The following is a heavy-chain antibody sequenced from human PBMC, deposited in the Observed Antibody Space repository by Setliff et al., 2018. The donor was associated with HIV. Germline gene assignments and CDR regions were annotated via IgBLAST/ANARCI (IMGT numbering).Heavy chain of an antibody. CDR3: ARLFIPNYFDP. J-gene: IGHJ5*02. CDR1: GGSIGSYY. CDR2: IYYSGST. Sequence: SETLSLTCTVSGGSIGSYYWNWIRQPPGKGLEWFGYIYYSGSTNYNPSLKSRVTISIDTSTNQFSLKLSSVTAADTAVYYCARLFIPNYFDPWGQGTLVTVSS. D-gene: IGHD2-21*01. V-gene: IGHV4-59*08.